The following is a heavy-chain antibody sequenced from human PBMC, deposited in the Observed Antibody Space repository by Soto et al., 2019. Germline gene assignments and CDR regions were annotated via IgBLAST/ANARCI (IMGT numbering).Heavy chain of an antibody. J-gene: IGHJ1*01. V-gene: IGHV5-51*01. Sequence: PGESLKISCKGSGYTFSKYWIGWVRQMPGKGLEWMGIIYPGDSDTRYSPSFQGQVTISADKSTSTAYLQWSSLKASDTAMYYCARRDDSPTAEYFQHWGQGTLVTVSS. CDR1: GYTFSKYW. CDR2: IYPGDSDT. D-gene: IGHD2-21*01. CDR3: ARRDDSPTAEYFQH.